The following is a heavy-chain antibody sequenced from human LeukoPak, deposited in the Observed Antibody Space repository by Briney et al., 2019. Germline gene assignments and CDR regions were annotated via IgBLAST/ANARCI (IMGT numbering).Heavy chain of an antibody. D-gene: IGHD3-22*01. CDR1: GGSISSYY. V-gene: IGHV4-59*01. CDR3: ARSSSAHYYDNSGYLPSHFDY. CDR2: ISYSGST. Sequence: PSETLSLTCTVSGGSISSYYWSWIRQPPGKGLEWIGYISYSGSTNYNPSLKSRVTISVDTSKNQFSLKLSSVTAADTAVYYCARSSSAHYYDNSGYLPSHFDYWGQGTLVTVSS. J-gene: IGHJ4*02.